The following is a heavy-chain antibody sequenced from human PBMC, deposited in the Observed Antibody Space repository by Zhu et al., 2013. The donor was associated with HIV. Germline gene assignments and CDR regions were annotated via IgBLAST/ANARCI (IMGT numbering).Heavy chain of an antibody. J-gene: IGHJ6*02. V-gene: IGHV1-69*12. Sequence: QVQLVQSGAEVKKPGSSVKVSCKASGGTFSSYAISWVRQAPGQGLEWMGGIIPIFGTANYAQKFQGRVTITADESTSTAYMELSSLRSEDTAVYYCARRGVAAANRKGYYYYGMDVWGQGTTVTVSS. CDR1: GGTFSSYA. D-gene: IGHD6-13*01. CDR2: IIPIFGTA. CDR3: ARRGVAAANRKGYYYYGMDV.